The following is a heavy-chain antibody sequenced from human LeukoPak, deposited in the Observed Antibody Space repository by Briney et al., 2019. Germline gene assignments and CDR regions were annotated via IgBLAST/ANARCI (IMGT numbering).Heavy chain of an antibody. Sequence: ASVKVSCKVSGYTLTELSMHWVRQAPGKGLEWMGGFDPEDGETIYAQKFQGRVTITRDTSANTAYMELSSLRSEDMAVYYCARGRWTAHIVGYYFDYWGQGTLVTVSS. CDR2: FDPEDGET. D-gene: IGHD2-21*01. CDR1: GYTLTELS. V-gene: IGHV1-24*01. CDR3: ARGRWTAHIVGYYFDY. J-gene: IGHJ4*02.